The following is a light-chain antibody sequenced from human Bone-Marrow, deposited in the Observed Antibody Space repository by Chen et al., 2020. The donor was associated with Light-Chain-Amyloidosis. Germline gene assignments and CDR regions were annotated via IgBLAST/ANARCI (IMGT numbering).Light chain of an antibody. CDR2: GAS. CDR3: QKYGSSYT. Sequence: DIVLTHSPRTLSLSPGERATLSCRASQSVSRYIAWYQQKPGQAPRLLLYGASSRATGVSDRFSGGGSGTDFTLTISRLEPEDFAVYYCQKYGSSYTFGQGTKVEIK. CDR1: QSVSRY. J-gene: IGKJ2*01. V-gene: IGKV3-20*01.